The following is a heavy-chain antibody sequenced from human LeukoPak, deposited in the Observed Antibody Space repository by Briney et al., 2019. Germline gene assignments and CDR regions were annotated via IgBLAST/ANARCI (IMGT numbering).Heavy chain of an antibody. Sequence: SETLSLTCTVSGGSISSYYWSWIRQPAGKGLEWIGRIYTSGSTNYNPSLKSRVTISLDTSKNQFSLRLSSVTAADTAMYYCARDPNSYGSGSYYFDYWGQGTLVTVSS. CDR2: IYTSGST. CDR3: ARDPNSYGSGSYYFDY. J-gene: IGHJ4*02. V-gene: IGHV4-4*07. CDR1: GGSISSYY. D-gene: IGHD3-10*01.